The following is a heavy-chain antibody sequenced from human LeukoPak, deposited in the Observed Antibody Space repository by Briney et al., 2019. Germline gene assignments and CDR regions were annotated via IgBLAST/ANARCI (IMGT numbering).Heavy chain of an antibody. D-gene: IGHD3-10*01. CDR3: AKIGVIGNWYYDV. CDR1: GFTFSSYA. CDR2: IRGSGVST. J-gene: IGHJ2*01. V-gene: IGHV3-23*01. Sequence: GGSLRLSCAASGFTFSSYAMCWIRQAPGKGLEWVSGIRGSGVSTYYADSVKGRFTISRDNSKNTLFLQMNSLRAEDTAVCHCAKIGVIGNWYYDVWGRGTLVTVSS.